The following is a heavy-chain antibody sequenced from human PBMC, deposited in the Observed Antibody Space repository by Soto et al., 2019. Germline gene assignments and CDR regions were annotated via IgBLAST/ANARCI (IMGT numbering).Heavy chain of an antibody. CDR1: GYTFTGYY. D-gene: IGHD6-19*01. CDR3: ARGGSSGWYGDY. J-gene: IGHJ4*02. CDR2: INPNSGDT. Sequence: QVQLVQSGAEVKKPGASVKVSCKASGYTFTGYYMHWVRQAPGQGLEWMGWINPNSGDTNYAQKFQGRGTMTRDTSISTGYMELSRLRSDDTAVYYCARGGSSGWYGDYWGQGILVTVSS. V-gene: IGHV1-2*02.